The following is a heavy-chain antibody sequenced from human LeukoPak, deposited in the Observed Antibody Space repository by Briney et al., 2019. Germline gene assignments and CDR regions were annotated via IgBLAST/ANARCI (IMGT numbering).Heavy chain of an antibody. V-gene: IGHV1-18*01. D-gene: IGHD3-10*01. Sequence: ASVKVSCKASGYTFTSYGISWVRQAPGQGLEWMGWISAYNGNTNYAQKLQGRVTMTTDTSTSTAYMELRSLRSDDTAVYYCARESGSYGSGAFDIWGQGTMVTVSS. CDR1: GYTFTSYG. CDR3: ARESGSYGSGAFDI. J-gene: IGHJ3*02. CDR2: ISAYNGNT.